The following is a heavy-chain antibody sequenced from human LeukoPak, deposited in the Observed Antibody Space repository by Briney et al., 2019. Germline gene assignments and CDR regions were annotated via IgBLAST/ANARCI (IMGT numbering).Heavy chain of an antibody. CDR1: GGSISSYY. CDR2: IYYSGST. V-gene: IGHV4-59*08. CDR3: ARGGYSGYGY. J-gene: IGHJ4*02. D-gene: IGHD5-12*01. Sequence: SETLSLTCTVSGGSISSYYWSWIRQPPGKGLEWIGYIYYSGSTNYNPSLKSRVTISVDTSKNQFSLKLSSVTAADTAVYYCARGGYSGYGYWGQGTLVTVPS.